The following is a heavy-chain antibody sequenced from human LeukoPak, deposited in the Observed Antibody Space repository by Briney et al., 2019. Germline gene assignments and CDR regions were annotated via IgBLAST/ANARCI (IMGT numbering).Heavy chain of an antibody. CDR2: ISAYSGNT. V-gene: IGHV1-18*01. Sequence: ASVKVSCEASGYAFTNYGVSWVRRAPGQGLEWLGWISAYSGNTNYAQKFEGRVTMTTDTSTSTAYMELRSLRSDDTAMYYCVRDPGTGNYRFDYWGQGTLVPVSS. D-gene: IGHD1-7*01. CDR1: GYAFTNYG. CDR3: VRDPGTGNYRFDY. J-gene: IGHJ4*02.